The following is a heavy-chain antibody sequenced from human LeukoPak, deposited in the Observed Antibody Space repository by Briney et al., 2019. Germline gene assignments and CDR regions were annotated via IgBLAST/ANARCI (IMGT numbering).Heavy chain of an antibody. D-gene: IGHD6-13*01. CDR1: GFTFSNYK. V-gene: IGHV3-48*03. J-gene: IGHJ4*02. CDR2: ISSSGSII. Sequence: GGSLRLSCAASGFTFSNYKMNWVRQAPGKGLEWVSYISSSGSIIYYSDSVKGRFTISRDNAKNSLYLQMNSLRAENTAVYYCAREKLYTSSCDYWGQGTLVTVSS. CDR3: AREKLYTSSCDY.